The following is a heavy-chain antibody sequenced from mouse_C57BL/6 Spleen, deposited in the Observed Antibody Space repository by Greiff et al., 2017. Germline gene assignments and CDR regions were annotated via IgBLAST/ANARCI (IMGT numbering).Heavy chain of an antibody. J-gene: IGHJ1*03. CDR3: AGYDYCGSCHWYIDV. Sequence: EVKLMESGGGLVQPGGSLSLSCAASGFTFTDYYMSWVRQPPGKALEWLGFIRNKANGYTTEYNASVKGRFTISRDNSKSILYLQMNALKAEDSATYYCAGYDYCGSCHWYIDVWGTGTTVTVSS. CDR1: GFTFTDYY. V-gene: IGHV7-3*01. CDR2: IRNKANGYTT. D-gene: IGHD1-1*01.